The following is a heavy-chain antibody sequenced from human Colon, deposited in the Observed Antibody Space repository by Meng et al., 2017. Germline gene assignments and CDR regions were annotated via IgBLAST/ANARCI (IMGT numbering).Heavy chain of an antibody. CDR3: AKVGAPSLIYNYYGMDV. CDR1: GFAFNTYT. J-gene: IGHJ6*02. V-gene: IGHV3-30*04. CDR2: ITNDGSDR. Sequence: GESLKISCAASGFAFNTYTMHWVRQAPGKGLEWVAVITNDGSDRYYGDSVKDRFTVSRDNARNTLYLQMNNLRREDTAVYFCAKVGAPSLIYNYYGMDVWGQGTAVTVSS. D-gene: IGHD1-26*01.